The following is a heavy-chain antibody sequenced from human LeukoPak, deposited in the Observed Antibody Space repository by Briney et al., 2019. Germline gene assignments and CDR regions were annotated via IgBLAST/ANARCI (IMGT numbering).Heavy chain of an antibody. J-gene: IGHJ4*02. CDR2: ISGIHYNK. V-gene: IGHV3-23*01. Sequence: PVGSLRLSCAASGFAFSSYDMTWVRQAPGKGLEGVPGISGIHYNKYYADSVKGRFTISRDKSKNTLYLQMDSLRDNDTAVYYCAKGSMDGWLVTYRYFENWGQGTLVTVSS. CDR3: AKGSMDGWLVTYRYFEN. D-gene: IGHD6-19*01. CDR1: GFAFSSYD.